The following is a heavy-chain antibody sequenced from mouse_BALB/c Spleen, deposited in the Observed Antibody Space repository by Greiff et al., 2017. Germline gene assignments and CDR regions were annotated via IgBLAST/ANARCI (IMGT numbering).Heavy chain of an antibody. CDR2: ISYDGSN. J-gene: IGHJ2*01. CDR3: ARALNRYNFDY. D-gene: IGHD2-14*01. Sequence: EVKLQESGPGLVKPSQSLSLTCSVTGYSITSGYYWNWIRQFPGNKLEWMGYISYDGSNNYNPSLKNRISITRDTSKNQFFLKLNSVTTEDTATYYCARALNRYNFDYWGQGTTLTVSS. CDR1: GYSITSGYY. V-gene: IGHV3-6*02.